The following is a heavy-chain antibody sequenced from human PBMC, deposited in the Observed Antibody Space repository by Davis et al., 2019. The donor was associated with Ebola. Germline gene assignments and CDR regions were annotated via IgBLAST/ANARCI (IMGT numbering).Heavy chain of an antibody. J-gene: IGHJ4*02. CDR1: GGTFSSYA. CDR3: ARDAGMAALGY. V-gene: IGHV1-69*05. D-gene: IGHD3-10*01. CDR2: IIPIFGTA. Sequence: AASVKVSCKASGGTFSSYAISWVRQAPGQGLEWMGGIIPIFGTANYAQKFQGRVTMTRDTSTSTVYMELSSLRSEDTAVYYCARDAGMAALGYWGQGTLVTVSS.